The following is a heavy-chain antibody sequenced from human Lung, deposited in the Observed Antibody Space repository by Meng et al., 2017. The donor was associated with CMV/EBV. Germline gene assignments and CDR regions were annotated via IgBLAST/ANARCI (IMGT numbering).Heavy chain of an antibody. CDR1: GFTVSSNY. D-gene: IGHD2-2*02. J-gene: IGHJ4*02. CDR3: ARIVVPAAIDY. CDR2: IYSGGST. V-gene: IGHV3-53*01. Sequence: ESXKISCAAPGFTVSSNYMSWVRQAPGKGLEWVSVIYSGGSTYYADSVKGRSTISRDNSKNTLYRQMNTLRAEDTAVYYCARIVVPAAIDYWGQGTLVTVSS.